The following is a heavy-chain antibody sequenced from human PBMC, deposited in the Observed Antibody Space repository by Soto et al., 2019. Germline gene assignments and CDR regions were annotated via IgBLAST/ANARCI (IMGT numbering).Heavy chain of an antibody. Sequence: GSLRLSCVASGFTFSNYNMNWVRQAPGKGLEWVSSISSGSNYIVYADSMKGRFTISRDNAKNSLYLEMSSLRVEDTAVYFCAKNYYDSSGYSHLDYWGQGTLVTVSS. CDR3: AKNYYDSSGYSHLDY. V-gene: IGHV3-21*01. CDR1: GFTFSNYN. CDR2: ISSGSNYI. D-gene: IGHD3-22*01. J-gene: IGHJ4*02.